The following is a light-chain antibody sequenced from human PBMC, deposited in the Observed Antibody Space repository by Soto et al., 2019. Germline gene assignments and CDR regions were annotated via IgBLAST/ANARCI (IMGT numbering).Light chain of an antibody. CDR3: SSYPSSSTYVV. J-gene: IGLJ2*01. CDR1: SSDVGGYNY. CDR2: DVS. V-gene: IGLV2-14*01. Sequence: QSVLTQPASLSGSPGQSITISCTGTSSDVGGYNYVSWYQQHPGKAPKLMIYDVSNRPSGVSNRFSGSKSGNTASLTISGLQAEDEADYYCSSYPSSSTYVVFGGGTKLTVL.